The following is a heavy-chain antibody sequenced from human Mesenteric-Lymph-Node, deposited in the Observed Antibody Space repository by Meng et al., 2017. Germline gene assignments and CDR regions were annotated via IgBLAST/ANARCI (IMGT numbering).Heavy chain of an antibody. V-gene: IGHV1-3*01. CDR3: ARDYLDTAMVTVDY. Sequence: HVVESGDEVKKTGASVKVSCKASGYTFTSYAMHWVRQAPGQRLEWMGWINAGNGNTKYSQKFQGRVTITRDTSASTAYMELSSLRSEDTAVYYCARDYLDTAMVTVDYWGQGTLVTVSS. D-gene: IGHD5-18*01. CDR1: GYTFTSYA. CDR2: INAGNGNT. J-gene: IGHJ4*02.